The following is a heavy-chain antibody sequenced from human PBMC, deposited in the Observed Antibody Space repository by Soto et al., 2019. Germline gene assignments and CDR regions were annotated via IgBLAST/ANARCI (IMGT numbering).Heavy chain of an antibody. V-gene: IGHV4-4*02. CDR3: AIGSGCSTTSCNLGY. J-gene: IGHJ4*02. CDR2: IYHSGRT. D-gene: IGHD2-2*01. CDR1: GGSITASDW. Sequence: QVQLQESGPRPVKPSGTLSLTCAVSGGSITASDWWSWVRQSPGKGLEWIWDIYHSGRTNYNPSLKSRVTISVVISNNHFSLELNYVTAADTAVYYGAIGSGCSTTSCNLGYWGQVILVTVSS.